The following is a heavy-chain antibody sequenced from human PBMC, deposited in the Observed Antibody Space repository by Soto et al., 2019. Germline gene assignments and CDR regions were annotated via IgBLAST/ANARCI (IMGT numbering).Heavy chain of an antibody. J-gene: IGHJ6*02. CDR3: ARDLSSSRYYYYGMDV. Sequence: VAVIWYDGSNKYYADSVKGRFTISRDNSKNTLYLQMNSLRAEDTAVYYCARDLSSSRYYYYGMDVWGQGTTVTVSS. CDR2: IWYDGSNK. V-gene: IGHV3-33*01. D-gene: IGHD6-6*01.